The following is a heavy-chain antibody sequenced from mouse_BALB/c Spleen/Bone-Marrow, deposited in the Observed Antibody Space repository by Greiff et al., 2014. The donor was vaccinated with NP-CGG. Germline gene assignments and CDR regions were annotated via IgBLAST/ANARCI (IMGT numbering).Heavy chain of an antibody. V-gene: IGHV1S135*01. CDR1: GYAFTSYN. CDR2: IDPYNGGT. CDR3: ARYFDYDYFDY. D-gene: IGHD2-4*01. Sequence: VQLKESGPELGKPGTSVKGSCKASGYAFTSYNMYWVKQSHGKSLEWIGYIDPYNGGTYYNQKFKGKATLTVDKSSSTAYMHLNSLTSEDSALYYCARYFDYDYFDYWGQGTTLTVSS. J-gene: IGHJ2*01.